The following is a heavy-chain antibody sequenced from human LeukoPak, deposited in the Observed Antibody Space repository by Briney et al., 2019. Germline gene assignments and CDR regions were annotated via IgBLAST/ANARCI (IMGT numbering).Heavy chain of an antibody. J-gene: IGHJ4*02. CDR2: IWYDGSNK. V-gene: IGHV3-33*01. Sequence: QSGGSLRLSCAASGFTFSDYGMHWVRQAPGKGLEWVAIIWYDGSNKYYADSVKGRFTTSRDNSKNTLYLQMNSLRAEDTAIYYCARDGAYRTGWYYCENWGQGTLVTVSS. D-gene: IGHD6-13*01. CDR1: GFTFSDYG. CDR3: ARDGAYRTGWYYCEN.